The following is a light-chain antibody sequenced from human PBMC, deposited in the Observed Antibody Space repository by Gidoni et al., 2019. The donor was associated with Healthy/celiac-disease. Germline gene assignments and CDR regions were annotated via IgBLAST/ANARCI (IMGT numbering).Light chain of an antibody. CDR1: QSVSSY. CDR2: DAS. V-gene: IGKV3-11*01. Sequence: EIVFTQSPATLSLSPGERATLSCRASQSVSSYLAWYQQKPGQAPRLLIYDASNRATGTPARFSGSGSGTDFTLTISSLEPEDFAVYYCQQRSNWITFGQGTRLEIK. CDR3: QQRSNWIT. J-gene: IGKJ5*01.